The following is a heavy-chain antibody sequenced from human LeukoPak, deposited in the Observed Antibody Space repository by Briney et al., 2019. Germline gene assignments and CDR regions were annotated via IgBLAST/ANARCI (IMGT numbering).Heavy chain of an antibody. CDR2: IYDSGNT. D-gene: IGHD3-22*01. CDR1: SGSISSYY. CDR3: ARTMIGHDAFDI. Sequence: SETLSLTCTVSSGSISSYYWSWIRQPPGKGLEWIGNIYDSGNTNYNPSLKSRVTISGDTSKNQFSLRLSSVTAADTAVYYCARTMIGHDAFDIWGQGTMVTVSS. J-gene: IGHJ3*02. V-gene: IGHV4-59*01.